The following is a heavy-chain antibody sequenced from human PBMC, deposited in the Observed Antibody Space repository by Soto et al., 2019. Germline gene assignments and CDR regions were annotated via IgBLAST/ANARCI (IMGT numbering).Heavy chain of an antibody. CDR2: ISGSGGST. V-gene: IGHV3-23*01. CDR1: GFTFSSYA. CDR3: ALMYATESLAFDI. J-gene: IGHJ3*02. D-gene: IGHD2-8*01. Sequence: GGSLRLSCAASGFTFSSYAMSWVRQAPGKGLEWVSAISGSGGSTYYADSVKGRFTISRDNSKNTLYLQMNSLRAEGTAVYYCALMYATESLAFDIWGQGTMVTVSS.